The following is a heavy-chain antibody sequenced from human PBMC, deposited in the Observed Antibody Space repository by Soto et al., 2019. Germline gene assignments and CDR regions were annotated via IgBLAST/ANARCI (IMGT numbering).Heavy chain of an antibody. D-gene: IGHD3-10*01. Sequence: QITLKESGPTLVKPTQTLTLTCTFSGFSLTTSGVGVGWIRQPPGKALEWLALIYWDDDKRYSPSLQSRLTLTKDTYTNQVILTMTNMDPVNTATYYCAHRPIYGSGSHFDYWGQGTLVTVSS. CDR1: GFSLTTSGVG. CDR3: AHRPIYGSGSHFDY. V-gene: IGHV2-5*02. CDR2: IYWDDDK. J-gene: IGHJ4*02.